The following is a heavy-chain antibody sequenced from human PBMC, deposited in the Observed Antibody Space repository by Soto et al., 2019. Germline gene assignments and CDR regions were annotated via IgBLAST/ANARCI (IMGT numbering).Heavy chain of an antibody. CDR3: ARGGVSTRTFDY. D-gene: IGHD3-3*01. CDR1: AYNFVGYC. V-gene: IGHV5-51*01. J-gene: IGHJ4*02. CDR2: IYPSDSDT. Sequence: PGESLKISCKGAAYNFVGYCIGWVRQMPGKGLELMGIIYPSDSDTRYRPSFQGQVTISADKSISSAYLQWSSLRASDTAMYYCARGGVSTRTFDYWGQGTLVTVSS.